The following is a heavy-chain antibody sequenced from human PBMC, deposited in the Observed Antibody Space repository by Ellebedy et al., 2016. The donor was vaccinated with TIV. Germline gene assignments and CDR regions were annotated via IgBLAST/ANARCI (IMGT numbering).Heavy chain of an antibody. Sequence: GESLKISCAASGFTFSPYAMAWVRQAPGKGLEWVSGIVGSGAEKYADSVKGRFTISRDNSKRTVDLKMRSVRAEDTAVYFCAKDRTSGDGYWVFDSWGQGTMVSVSS. J-gene: IGHJ4*02. V-gene: IGHV3-23*01. CDR1: GFTFSPYA. CDR2: IVGSGA. CDR3: AKDRTSGDGYWVFDS. D-gene: IGHD2-21*02.